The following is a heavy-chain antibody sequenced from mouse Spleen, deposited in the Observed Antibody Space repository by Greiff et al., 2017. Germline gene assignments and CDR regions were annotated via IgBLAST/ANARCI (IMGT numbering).Heavy chain of an antibody. V-gene: IGHV5-4*02. J-gene: IGHJ3*01. D-gene: IGHD2-4*01. CDR3: ARALYDYDALFAY. Sequence: EVQLVESGGGLVKPGGSLKLSCAASGFTFSDYYMYWVRQTPEKRLEWVATISDGGSYTYYPDSVKGRFTISRDNAKNNLYLQMSSLKSEDTAMYYCARALYDYDALFAYWGQGTLVTVSA. CDR1: GFTFSDYY. CDR2: ISDGGSYT.